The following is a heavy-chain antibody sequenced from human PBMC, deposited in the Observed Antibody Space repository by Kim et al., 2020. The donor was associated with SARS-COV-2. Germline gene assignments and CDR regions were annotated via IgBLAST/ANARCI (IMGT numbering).Heavy chain of an antibody. Sequence: ASVKVSCKASGYTFTSYGISWVRQAPGQGLEWMGWISAYNGNTNYAQKLQGRVTMTTDTSTSTAYMELRSLRSDDTAVYYCARDSPNYYDSSGYWQWGYYYYYGMDVWGQGTTVTVSS. V-gene: IGHV1-18*01. CDR2: ISAYNGNT. D-gene: IGHD3-22*01. J-gene: IGHJ6*02. CDR1: GYTFTSYG. CDR3: ARDSPNYYDSSGYWQWGYYYYYGMDV.